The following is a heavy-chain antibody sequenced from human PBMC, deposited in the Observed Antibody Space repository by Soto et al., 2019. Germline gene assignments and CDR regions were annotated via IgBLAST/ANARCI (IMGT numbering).Heavy chain of an antibody. Sequence: SVKVSCKASGGTFDNYGISWARQAPGQGLEWMGGVIPIFLKANYAQKFQGRVTITADKSTKTVYMEMNSLMSADTAVYYCVRGGGEMANPPPYLYWGQGTQVTVSS. CDR2: VIPIFLKA. D-gene: IGHD3-16*01. CDR1: GGTFDNYG. J-gene: IGHJ4*02. CDR3: VRGGGEMANPPPYLY. V-gene: IGHV1-69*06.